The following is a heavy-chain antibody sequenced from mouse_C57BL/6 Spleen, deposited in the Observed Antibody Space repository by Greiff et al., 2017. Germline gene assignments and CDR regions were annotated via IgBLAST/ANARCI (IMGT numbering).Heavy chain of an antibody. V-gene: IGHV1-64*01. CDR3: ARSDSDCYYGSNY. CDR2: IHPNSGST. Sequence: QVQLQQPGAELVKPGASVKLSCKASGYTFTSYWMHWVKQRPGQGLEWIGMIHPNSGSTNYNEKFKSKATLTVDKSSSTAYMQRSSLTSEDSAVYYCARSDSDCYYGSNYWGQGTTLTVSS. CDR1: GYTFTSYW. D-gene: IGHD1-1*01. J-gene: IGHJ2*01.